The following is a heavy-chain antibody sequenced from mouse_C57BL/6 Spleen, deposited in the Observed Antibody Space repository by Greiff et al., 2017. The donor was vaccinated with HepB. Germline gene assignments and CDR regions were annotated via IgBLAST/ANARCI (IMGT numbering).Heavy chain of an antibody. CDR2: ISNGGGST. Sequence: DVHLVESGGGLVQPGGSLKLSCAASGFTFSDYYMYWVRQTPEKRLEWVAYISNGGGSTYYPDTVKGRFTISRDNAKNTLYRQMSRLKSEDTAMYYCARQNDYDEDYAMDYWGQGTSVTVSS. J-gene: IGHJ4*01. D-gene: IGHD2-4*01. V-gene: IGHV5-12*01. CDR1: GFTFSDYY. CDR3: ARQNDYDEDYAMDY.